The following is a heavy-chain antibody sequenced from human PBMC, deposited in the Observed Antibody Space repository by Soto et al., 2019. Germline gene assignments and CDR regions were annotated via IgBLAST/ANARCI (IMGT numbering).Heavy chain of an antibody. V-gene: IGHV3-23*01. Sequence: GGSLRLSCAASRFTFSNYAMSWVRQAPGKGLEWVSTISHSGDNTKYADSVKGRFTISRDNSRNTLYLQMNSLRAEDTAVYYCAKTHRATTVVTRYWYFDLWGRGTLVTVSS. CDR3: AKTHRATTVVTRYWYFDL. CDR2: ISHSGDNT. J-gene: IGHJ2*01. D-gene: IGHD4-17*01. CDR1: RFTFSNYA.